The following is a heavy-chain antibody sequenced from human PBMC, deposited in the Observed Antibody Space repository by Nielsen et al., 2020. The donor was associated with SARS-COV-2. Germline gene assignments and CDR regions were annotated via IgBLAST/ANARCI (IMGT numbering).Heavy chain of an antibody. D-gene: IGHD4-11*01. Sequence: GESLKISCAASGFTFSNAWMCWVRQAPGKGLEWVGRIKSKTDGGTTDYAAPVKGRFTISRDDSKNTLYLQMNSLKTEDTAVYYCTTDYSNYESWFDPWGQGTLVTVSS. V-gene: IGHV3-15*01. CDR2: IKSKTDGGTT. CDR1: GFTFSNAW. J-gene: IGHJ5*02. CDR3: TTDYSNYESWFDP.